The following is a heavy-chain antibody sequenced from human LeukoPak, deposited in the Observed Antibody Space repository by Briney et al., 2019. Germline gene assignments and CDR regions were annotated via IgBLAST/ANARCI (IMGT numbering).Heavy chain of an antibody. V-gene: IGHV1-18*01. CDR1: GYTFTSYG. D-gene: IGHD3-16*02. CDR3: ARGHSGYDKYDYVWGSYRQHHFDY. CDR2: ISAYNGNT. Sequence: GASVKVSCKASGYTFTSYGISWVRQAPGQGLEWMGWISAYNGNTNYAQKLQGRVTMTTDTSTSTAYMELRSLRSDDTAVYYCARGHSGYDKYDYVWGSYRQHHFDYWGQGTLVTVSS. J-gene: IGHJ4*02.